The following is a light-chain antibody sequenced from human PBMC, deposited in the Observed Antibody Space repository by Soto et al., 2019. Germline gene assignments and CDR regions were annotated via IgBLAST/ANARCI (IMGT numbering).Light chain of an antibody. Sequence: DIQMTQSPSTLSASVGDRVTITCRASQSISSWLAWYQQKPGKAPKFLIYDASNLESGVPSRFSGSGSGTEFTLTISSMQPDDFATFYCQQYNGYSRTFGQGTKVDIK. V-gene: IGKV1-5*01. CDR3: QQYNGYSRT. CDR2: DAS. CDR1: QSISSW. J-gene: IGKJ1*01.